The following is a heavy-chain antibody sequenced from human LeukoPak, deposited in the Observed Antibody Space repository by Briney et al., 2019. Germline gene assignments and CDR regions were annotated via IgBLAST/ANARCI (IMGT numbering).Heavy chain of an antibody. CDR3: AKDKGGTVAYYFDY. CDR2: ITWNSGNI. V-gene: IGHV3-9*01. J-gene: IGHJ4*02. D-gene: IGHD4-23*01. Sequence: GGSLRLSCAASGFTFSSYAMHWVRQAPGKGLEWVSGITWNSGNIGYADSVKGRFTISRDKAKNSLYLQMNSLRAEDTALYYCAKDKGGTVAYYFDYWGQGTLVTVSS. CDR1: GFTFSSYA.